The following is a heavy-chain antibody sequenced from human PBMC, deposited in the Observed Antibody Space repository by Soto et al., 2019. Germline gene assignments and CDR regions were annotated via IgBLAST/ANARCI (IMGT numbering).Heavy chain of an antibody. CDR3: AKDGPSPHEHNWFDP. CDR2: ISYDGSNK. CDR1: GFTFSSYG. Sequence: PGGSLRLSCAASGFTFSSYGMHWVRQAPGKGLEWVAVISYDGSNKYYADSVKGRFTISRDNSKNTLYLQMNSLRAEDTAVYYCAKDGPSPHEHNWFDPWGQGTLVTVSS. J-gene: IGHJ5*02. V-gene: IGHV3-30*18.